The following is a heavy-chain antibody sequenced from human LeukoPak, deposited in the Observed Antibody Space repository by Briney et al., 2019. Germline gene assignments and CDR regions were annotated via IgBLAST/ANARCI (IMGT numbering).Heavy chain of an antibody. J-gene: IGHJ4*02. V-gene: IGHV4-59*12. D-gene: IGHD4-17*01. CDR1: GGSISSYY. Sequence: SETLSLTCTVSGGSISSYYWSWIRQPPGKGLEWIGYMYYSGSTNYNPSLKSRVTMSIDTSKNQFSLKLSSVTAADTAVYYCARDRDYGDLLYWGQGTLVTVSS. CDR3: ARDRDYGDLLY. CDR2: MYYSGST.